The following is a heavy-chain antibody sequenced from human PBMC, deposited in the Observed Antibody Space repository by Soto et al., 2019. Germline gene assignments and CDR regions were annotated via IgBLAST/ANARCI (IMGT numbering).Heavy chain of an antibody. Sequence: QVQLVQSGAEVKKPGSSVKVSCKASGGTFSSYAISWVRQAPGQGLEWMGGIIPIFGTANYAQKFKGRVTITADEATSTAYMELSSLRTEDTAVYYCARDLIPHYGILTGYYCYGMDVWGQGTTVTVSS. CDR1: GGTFSSYA. CDR2: IIPIFGTA. J-gene: IGHJ6*02. CDR3: ARDLIPHYGILTGYYCYGMDV. V-gene: IGHV1-69*12. D-gene: IGHD3-9*01.